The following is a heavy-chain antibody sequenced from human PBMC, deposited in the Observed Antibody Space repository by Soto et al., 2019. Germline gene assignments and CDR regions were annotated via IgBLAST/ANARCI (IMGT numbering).Heavy chain of an antibody. Sequence: SGPTLVNPTQTLTLTCTFSGFSLSTSGMCVSWIRQPPGKALEWLALIDWDDDKYYSTSPKTRLTSSKDTSKNQVVLTTTNMDPVGTATYYCARVPAAVVPAANDYYYGMDVWGQGTTVTVSS. J-gene: IGHJ6*02. D-gene: IGHD2-2*01. CDR3: ARVPAAVVPAANDYYYGMDV. CDR2: IDWDDDK. V-gene: IGHV2-70*01. CDR1: GFSLSTSGMC.